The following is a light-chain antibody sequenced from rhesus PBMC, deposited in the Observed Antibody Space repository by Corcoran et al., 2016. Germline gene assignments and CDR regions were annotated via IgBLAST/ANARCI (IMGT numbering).Light chain of an antibody. CDR3: QQHNSHPYS. CDR2: ATS. V-gene: IGKV1-28*02. Sequence: DIQMTQSPSSLSASVGDTVTITCRASQGLTSYLNWFKQKPGKAPKLLIYATSSLQSGVPSRFSGSGSGTDFTLTSSRLQPEDFATYYCQQHNSHPYSFGQGTKVEIK. CDR1: QGLTSY. J-gene: IGKJ2*01.